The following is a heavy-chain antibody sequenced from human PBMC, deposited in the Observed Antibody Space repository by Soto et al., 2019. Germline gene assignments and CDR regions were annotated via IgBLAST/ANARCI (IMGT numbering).Heavy chain of an antibody. V-gene: IGHV3-23*01. CDR1: GFTFSSYA. J-gene: IGHJ5*02. D-gene: IGHD2-15*01. Sequence: GGSLRLSCAASGFTFSSYAMSWVRQAPGKGLEWVSAISGSGGSTYYADSVKGRFTISRDNSKNTLYLQMNSLRAEDTAVYYCAKDRDIVVVVAAKADGGWFDPWGQGTLVTVSS. CDR2: ISGSGGST. CDR3: AKDRDIVVVVAAKADGGWFDP.